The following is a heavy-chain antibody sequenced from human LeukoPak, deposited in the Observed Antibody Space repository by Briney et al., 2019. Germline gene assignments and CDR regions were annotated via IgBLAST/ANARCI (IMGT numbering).Heavy chain of an antibody. CDR3: ARGGYTKKTGYYYYMDV. J-gene: IGHJ6*03. D-gene: IGHD5-18*01. V-gene: IGHV1-2*02. CDR2: INANSGGT. CDR1: GYIFTGYY. Sequence: ASVTVSCKASGYIFTGYYMHWVRQAPGQGLEWMGWINANSGGTKYAQMFQGRVTMTRDTSISTAYMELSSLRSDDTAVYYCARGGYTKKTGYYYYMDVWGKGTTVTISS.